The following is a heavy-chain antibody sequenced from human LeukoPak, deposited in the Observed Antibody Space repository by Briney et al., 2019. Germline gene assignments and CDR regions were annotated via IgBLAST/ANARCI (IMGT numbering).Heavy chain of an antibody. Sequence: SETLSLTCTVSGDSISRYYWSWIRQPPGKGLEWIGEINHSGSTNYNPSLKSRVTISVDTSKNQFSLKLSSLTAADTAVYYCARGQYSSSHGNWFDPWGQGTLVTVSS. CDR3: ARGQYSSSHGNWFDP. J-gene: IGHJ5*02. V-gene: IGHV4-34*01. D-gene: IGHD6-13*01. CDR2: INHSGST. CDR1: GDSISRYY.